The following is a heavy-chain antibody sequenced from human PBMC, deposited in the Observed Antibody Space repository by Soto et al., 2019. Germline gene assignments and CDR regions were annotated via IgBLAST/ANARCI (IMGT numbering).Heavy chain of an antibody. Sequence: ASVKVSCKASGYTFTSYYMHWVRQAPGQGLEWMGIINPSGGSTSYAQKFQGRVTMTRDTSTSTVYMELSSLRSEDTAVYYCAWSYSAAGNPYYYYMDVWGKGTTVTVSS. V-gene: IGHV1-46*03. CDR1: GYTFTSYY. CDR3: AWSYSAAGNPYYYYMDV. CDR2: INPSGGST. J-gene: IGHJ6*03. D-gene: IGHD6-13*01.